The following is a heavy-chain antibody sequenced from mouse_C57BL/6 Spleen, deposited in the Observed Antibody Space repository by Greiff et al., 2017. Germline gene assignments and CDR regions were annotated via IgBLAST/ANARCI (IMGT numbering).Heavy chain of an antibody. CDR3: ARLYGNYCWYFDV. D-gene: IGHD2-1*01. J-gene: IGHJ1*03. Sequence: EVQGVESGGGLVQPGGSLSLSCAASGFHFTDYYMSWVRQPPGKALEWLGLIRNKANGYTTEYSASVKGRFTISRDNSPSILYLQMNALRAEYSATYYCARLYGNYCWYFDVWGTGTTVTVSS. V-gene: IGHV7-3*01. CDR1: GFHFTDYY. CDR2: IRNKANGYTT.